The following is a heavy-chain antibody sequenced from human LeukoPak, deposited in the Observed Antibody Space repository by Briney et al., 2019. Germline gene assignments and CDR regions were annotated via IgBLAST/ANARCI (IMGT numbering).Heavy chain of an antibody. CDR2: MNPNSGNT. J-gene: IGHJ4*02. D-gene: IGHD3-22*01. V-gene: IGHV1-8*01. CDR3: ATLDYYDSSAYYSDY. Sequence: ASVKVSCKASGYTFTSYDINWVRQATGQGLEWMGWMNPNSGNTGYAQKFQGRVTMTRNTSISTAYMELSRLRSEDTAVYYCATLDYYDSSAYYSDYWGQGTLVTVSS. CDR1: GYTFTSYD.